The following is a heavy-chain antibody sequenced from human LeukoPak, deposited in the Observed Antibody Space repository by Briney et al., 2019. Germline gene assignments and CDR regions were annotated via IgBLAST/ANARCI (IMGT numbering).Heavy chain of an antibody. V-gene: IGHV3-48*04. Sequence: GGSLRLSCAASGFTFSSQSMSWVRQAPGKGLEWLSYISSSGSTIYYADSVKGRFTISRDNAKNSLYLQMNSLRAEDTAVYYCAREGIAAAGDFDYWGQGSLVTVSS. D-gene: IGHD6-13*01. CDR3: AREGIAAAGDFDY. J-gene: IGHJ4*02. CDR1: GFTFSSQS. CDR2: ISSSGSTI.